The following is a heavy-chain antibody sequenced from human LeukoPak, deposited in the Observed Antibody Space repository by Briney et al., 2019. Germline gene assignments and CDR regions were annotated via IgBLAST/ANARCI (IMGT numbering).Heavy chain of an antibody. CDR1: AYKFTNYF. J-gene: IGHJ4*02. CDR3: VRNRGHRLVGPTNYFDY. CDR2: ISGYNGNT. V-gene: IGHV1-18*01. D-gene: IGHD1-26*01. Sequence: ASVKVSCKSSAYKFTNYFITWVRQAPGQGLEWMGWISGYNGNTNYAQKFQGRVTMTTDTSTSTAYMDLRSPRSDDTAVYYCVRNRGHRLVGPTNYFDYWGQGTLVTVSS.